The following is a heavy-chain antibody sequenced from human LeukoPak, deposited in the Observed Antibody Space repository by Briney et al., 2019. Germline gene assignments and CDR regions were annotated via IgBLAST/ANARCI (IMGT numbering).Heavy chain of an antibody. V-gene: IGHV4-34*01. D-gene: IGHD4-17*01. CDR3: ARDRAVTVETYYMDV. J-gene: IGHJ6*03. CDR1: GGSFSGYY. Sequence: SETLSLTCAVYGGSFSGYYWSWIRQPPGKGLEWIGEINHSGSTNYNPSLKSRVTISVDASKNQFSLKLSSVTAADTAVYYCARDRAVTVETYYMDVWGKGTTVTISS. CDR2: INHSGST.